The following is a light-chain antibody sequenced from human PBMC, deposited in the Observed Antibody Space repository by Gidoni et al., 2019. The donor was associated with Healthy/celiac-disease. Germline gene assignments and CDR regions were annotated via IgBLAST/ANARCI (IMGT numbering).Light chain of an antibody. V-gene: IGKV3-20*01. CDR1: QSVSSSY. J-gene: IGKJ5*01. Sequence: EIVSTQSPGTLSLSPGERATLSCRASQSVSSSYLAWYQQKPGQAPRLLIYGASSRATGIPDRFSGSGPGTDFTLTISRLEPEDFAVYYCQQYGSSPGITFGQGTRLEIK. CDR3: QQYGSSPGIT. CDR2: GAS.